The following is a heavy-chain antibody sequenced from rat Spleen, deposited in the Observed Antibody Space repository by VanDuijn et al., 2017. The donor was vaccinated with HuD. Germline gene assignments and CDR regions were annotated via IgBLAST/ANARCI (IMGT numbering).Heavy chain of an antibody. CDR1: GFTFSDYN. V-gene: IGHV5-7*01. CDR2: ISYDGSST. CDR3: ARRGYFDF. Sequence: EVQLVESGGDLVQPGRSLKLSCAASGFTFSDYNMAWVRQAPKKGLEWVATISYDGSSTYYRDSVKGRFTISRDNTRSTLYLQMDSLRSEDTATYYCARRGYFDFWGPGTMVTVSS. J-gene: IGHJ1*01.